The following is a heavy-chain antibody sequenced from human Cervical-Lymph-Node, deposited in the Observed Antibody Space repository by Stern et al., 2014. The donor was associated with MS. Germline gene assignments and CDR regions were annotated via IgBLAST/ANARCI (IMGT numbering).Heavy chain of an antibody. CDR2: LWYDGSNK. D-gene: IGHD1-26*01. V-gene: IGHV3-33*01. J-gene: IGHJ4*02. Sequence: MQLVESGGGVVQPGRSLRLSCAASGFTFSSYGMHWVRQAPGKGLAWGAVLWYDGSNKYYADSVKGRFTISRDNSKNTLYLQMNSLRAEDTAVYYCARGGGSWGYFDYWGQGTLVTVSS. CDR1: GFTFSSYG. CDR3: ARGGGSWGYFDY.